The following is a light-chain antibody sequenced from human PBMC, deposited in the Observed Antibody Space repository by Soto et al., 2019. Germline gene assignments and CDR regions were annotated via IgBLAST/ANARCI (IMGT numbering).Light chain of an antibody. CDR1: SSNIGSNF. J-gene: IGLJ2*01. CDR2: DND. V-gene: IGLV1-51*01. CDR3: ETWDRTLNAML. Sequence: QSVLTQPPSVSAAPGQRVAICCSGSSSNIGSNFVSWYRHVPGTAPKLLIYDNDKRPSQIPDRFSGSKSGTSATLAITGLQTGDAVDYYCETWDRTLNAMLFGGGTKLTVL.